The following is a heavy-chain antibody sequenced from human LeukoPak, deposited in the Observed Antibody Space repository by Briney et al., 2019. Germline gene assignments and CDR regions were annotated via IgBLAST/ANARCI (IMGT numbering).Heavy chain of an antibody. J-gene: IGHJ4*02. CDR2: INHSGST. V-gene: IGHV4-34*01. CDR1: GGSFSDYY. Sequence: SETLSLTCAVYGGSFSDYYWSWIRQPPGKGLEWIGEINHSGSTNYNPSLKSRVTISVDTSKNQLSLKLSSVTAADTAVYYCARVRYYYDSSGYTRGSYFDYWGQGTLVTVSS. CDR3: ARVRYYYDSSGYTRGSYFDY. D-gene: IGHD3-22*01.